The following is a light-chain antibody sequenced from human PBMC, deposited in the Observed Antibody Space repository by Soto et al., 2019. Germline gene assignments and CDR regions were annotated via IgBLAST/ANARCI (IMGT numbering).Light chain of an antibody. Sequence: EIVLTQSPATLSLSPGERATLSCRASQSVSSYLAWYQQQPGQAPRLLIYDASNRATGIPARFSGSGYGTDFTRTISSLEPEDFAVYYCQQRSNWPLTFGGGNKVEIK. CDR3: QQRSNWPLT. V-gene: IGKV3-11*01. CDR1: QSVSSY. CDR2: DAS. J-gene: IGKJ4*01.